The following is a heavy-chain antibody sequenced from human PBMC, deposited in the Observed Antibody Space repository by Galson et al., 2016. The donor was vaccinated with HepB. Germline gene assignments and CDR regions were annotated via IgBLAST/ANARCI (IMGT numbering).Heavy chain of an antibody. J-gene: IGHJ4*02. Sequence: SLRLSCAASGFTLSDHFMDWVRQASGKGLEWVGRTRNKDSSFVTDYAASVKGRFTISRDNPNNSLYLQMNSLKPEDTATYYCASPQYNNYVYWGQGARVAVSS. CDR1: GFTLSDHF. D-gene: IGHD4-11*01. V-gene: IGHV3-72*01. CDR3: ASPQYNNYVY. CDR2: TRNKDSSFVT.